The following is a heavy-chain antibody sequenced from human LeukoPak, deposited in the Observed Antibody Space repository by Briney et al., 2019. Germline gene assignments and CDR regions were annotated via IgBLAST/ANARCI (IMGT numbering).Heavy chain of an antibody. CDR3: ARDRCSSSSCYFDY. CDR1: GYTFSNYG. D-gene: IGHD2-2*01. V-gene: IGHV1-18*01. CDR2: ISGYNGNT. J-gene: IGHJ4*02. Sequence: ASVKVSCKTSGYTFSNYGLTWVRQAPGQGLEWVGWISGYNGNTNYAQKVQGRVTMTTDTSTSTAYMELRSLTPDDTAVYYCARDRCSSSSCYFDYWGQGTLVTVSS.